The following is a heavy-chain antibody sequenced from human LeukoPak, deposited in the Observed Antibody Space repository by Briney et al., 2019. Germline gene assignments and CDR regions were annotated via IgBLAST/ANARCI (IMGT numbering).Heavy chain of an antibody. J-gene: IGHJ4*02. V-gene: IGHV4-34*01. Sequence: SETPSLTCAVYGGSFSGYYWSWIRQPPGKGLEWIGEINHSGGTNYNPSLKSRVTISVDTSKNQFSLKLSSVTAADTAVYYCARVETPYYFDYWGQGTLVTVSS. CDR1: GGSFSGYY. CDR2: INHSGGT. CDR3: ARVETPYYFDY.